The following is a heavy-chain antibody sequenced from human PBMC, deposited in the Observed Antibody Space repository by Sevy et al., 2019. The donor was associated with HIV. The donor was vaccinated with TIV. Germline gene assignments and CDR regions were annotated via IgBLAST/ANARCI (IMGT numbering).Heavy chain of an antibody. CDR3: ARVGCSGGSCQGAKLYYYYYGMDV. D-gene: IGHD2-15*01. V-gene: IGHV1-69*13. Sequence: ASVKVSCKASGGTFSSYAISWVRQAPGQGLEWMGGIIPIFGTANYAQTFQGRVTITADESTSTAYMELSSLRSEDTAVYYCARVGCSGGSCQGAKLYYYYYGMDVWGQGTTVTVSS. CDR1: GGTFSSYA. J-gene: IGHJ6*02. CDR2: IIPIFGTA.